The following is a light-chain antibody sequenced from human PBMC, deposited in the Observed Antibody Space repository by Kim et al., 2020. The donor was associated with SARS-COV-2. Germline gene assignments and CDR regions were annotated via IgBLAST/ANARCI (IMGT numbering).Light chain of an antibody. CDR2: DAF. J-gene: IGKJ1*01. CDR1: QIVGGW. V-gene: IGKV1-5*01. Sequence: AYVGDSVSISCRASQIVGGWLSWYQQKPGRAPKVLIYDAFSLESGVPSRFSGSGSGTECTLTISSLQAEDFATYYCQQYDNYPWTFGQGTKVDIK. CDR3: QQYDNYPWT.